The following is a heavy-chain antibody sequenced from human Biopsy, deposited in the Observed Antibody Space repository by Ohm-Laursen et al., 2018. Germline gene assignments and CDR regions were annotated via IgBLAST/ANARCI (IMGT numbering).Heavy chain of an antibody. CDR2: INAYNGDT. D-gene: IGHD1-14*01. J-gene: IGHJ3*02. V-gene: IGHV1-18*01. Sequence: AASVKVSCKPSGYTFTSFGFSWVRQAPGQGLEWIGWINAYNGDTDYAQKLQGRVSITTDTSTTTTYMELRSLRSDDTAVYYCARDLTRQPRRGAFDIWGQGTLVTVSS. CDR1: GYTFTSFG. CDR3: ARDLTRQPRRGAFDI.